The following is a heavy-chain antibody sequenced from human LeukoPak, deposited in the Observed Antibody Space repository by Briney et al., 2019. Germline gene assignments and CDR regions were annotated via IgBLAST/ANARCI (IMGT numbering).Heavy chain of an antibody. CDR1: GCTFINYA. Sequence: PGGALRLSCVSSGCTFINYAMHWVGQAPGKGLDGVAVISYDGRNKYYADSVKGRFTISRDNSKNTLYLQMNSLRAEDTAVFYCARGGYYYGSGSYVGNWGQGTLVTVSS. CDR2: ISYDGRNK. D-gene: IGHD3-10*01. CDR3: ARGGYYYGSGSYVGN. J-gene: IGHJ4*02. V-gene: IGHV3-30*04.